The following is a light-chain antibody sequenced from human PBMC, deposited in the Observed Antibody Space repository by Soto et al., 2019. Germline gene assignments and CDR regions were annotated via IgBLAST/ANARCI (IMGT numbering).Light chain of an antibody. CDR3: QTWGSGIVV. CDR1: SGHSNYA. CDR2: LNSDGSH. Sequence: QLVLTQSPSASASLGASVKLTCTLSSGHSNYAIAWHQQQSEKGPRYLMTLNSDGSHSKGDGIPDRFSGSSSGAERYLTISSLQSEDEADYYCQTWGSGIVVFGGGTKVTVL. J-gene: IGLJ2*01. V-gene: IGLV4-69*01.